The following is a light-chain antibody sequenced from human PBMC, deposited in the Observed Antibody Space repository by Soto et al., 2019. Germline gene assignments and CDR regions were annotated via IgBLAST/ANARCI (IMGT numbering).Light chain of an antibody. Sequence: NFMLSQPLSVSDSPGMTVTISCTRSSGNIANNYVQWYQQRPGSAPTTLIFDDDQRPSGVPDRFSGFVDVSSNSASLTISGLKSDDEADYYCQSYDAKNRYGVFGVGTKLTVL. CDR2: DDD. CDR1: SGNIANNY. V-gene: IGLV6-57*04. J-gene: IGLJ3*02. CDR3: QSYDAKNRYGV.